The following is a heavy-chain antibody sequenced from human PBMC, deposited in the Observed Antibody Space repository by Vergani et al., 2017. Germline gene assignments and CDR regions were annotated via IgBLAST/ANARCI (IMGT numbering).Heavy chain of an antibody. CDR1: GFTFSSYA. CDR2: ISYDGSNK. D-gene: IGHD4-17*01. J-gene: IGHJ4*02. V-gene: IGHV3-30*01. Sequence: QVQLVESGGGVVQPGRSLRLSCAASGFTFSSYAMHWVRQAPGKGLEWVAVISYDGSNKYYADSVKGRFTISRDNSKNTLYLQMNSLRAEDTAVYYCARDQTSSYGYFDYGGQGTLVTVSS. CDR3: ARDQTSSYGYFDY.